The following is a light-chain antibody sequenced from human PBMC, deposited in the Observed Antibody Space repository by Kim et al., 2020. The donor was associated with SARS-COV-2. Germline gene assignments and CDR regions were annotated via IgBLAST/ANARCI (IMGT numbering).Light chain of an antibody. V-gene: IGLV3-21*04. CDR2: YDT. CDR3: LVWDGDSDHYV. CDR1: NIGTKS. J-gene: IGLJ1*01. Sequence: SYELTQPPSVSVSPGGTAIITCGGNNIGTKSVLWYKQKGGQAPVLVAGYDTDRPSGIPERFSGLKSGNMATLTITGVEAGDEADYYCLVWDGDSDHYVFGTGNKVTVL.